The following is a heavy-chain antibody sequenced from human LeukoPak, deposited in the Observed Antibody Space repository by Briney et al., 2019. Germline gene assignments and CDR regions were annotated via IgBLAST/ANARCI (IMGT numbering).Heavy chain of an antibody. CDR2: IKSDGSQR. V-gene: IGHV3-7*01. D-gene: IGHD3-9*01. Sequence: GGSLRLSCAASGFTFNNYWMNWVRQAPGKGLEWVANIKSDGSQRSYMDSVKGRFTISRDNAKNSLYLQMNSLRAEDTAVYYCARDSYYDILTGYLRYFDYWGQGTLVTVSS. CDR3: ARDSYYDILTGYLRYFDY. CDR1: GFTFNNYW. J-gene: IGHJ4*02.